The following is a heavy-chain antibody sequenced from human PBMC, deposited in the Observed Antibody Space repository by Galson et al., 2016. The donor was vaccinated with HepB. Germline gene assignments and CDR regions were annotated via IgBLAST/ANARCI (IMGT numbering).Heavy chain of an antibody. CDR2: ISASGGKT. CDR1: GLTFNVYP. D-gene: IGHD3-9*01. J-gene: IGHJ3*02. CDR3: AKGLQYTNDWARTYVFDI. V-gene: IGHV3-23*01. Sequence: SLRLSCAASGLTFNVYPMAWVRQAPGKGLEWVSAISASGGKTYYADSVKGRFTISRDNSKNTLYLQMNSLRADDTAVYYFAKGLQYTNDWARTYVFDIWGQGTMVTVSA.